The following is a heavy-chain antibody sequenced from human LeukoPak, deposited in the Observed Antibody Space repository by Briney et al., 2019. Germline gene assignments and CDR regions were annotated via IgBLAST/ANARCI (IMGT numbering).Heavy chain of an antibody. CDR1: GGSISSNSYY. Sequence: SETLSLTCAVSGGSISSNSYYWGWIRQPPGKGLEWIGEINHSGSTNYNPSLKSRVTISVDTSKNQFSLKLSSVTAADTAVYYCARGRDYYDSSGYYRWAWAFDIWGQGTMVTVSS. J-gene: IGHJ3*02. D-gene: IGHD3-22*01. CDR2: INHSGST. V-gene: IGHV4-39*07. CDR3: ARGRDYYDSSGYYRWAWAFDI.